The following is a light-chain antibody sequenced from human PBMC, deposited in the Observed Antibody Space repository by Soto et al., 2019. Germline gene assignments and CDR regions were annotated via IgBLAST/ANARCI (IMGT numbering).Light chain of an antibody. CDR3: TSYTTANTLA. J-gene: IGLJ2*01. CDR1: SRDIGAYIY. V-gene: IGLV2-14*01. CDR2: DVN. Sequence: QSVLTQPASVSGSPGQSITMSCTGTSRDIGAYIYVSWFQQYPGRAPKCMIYDVNNRPSGVSNRFSGSKSGNTASLTISGLQAEDEAVYFCTSYTTANTLALGGGTKLTVL.